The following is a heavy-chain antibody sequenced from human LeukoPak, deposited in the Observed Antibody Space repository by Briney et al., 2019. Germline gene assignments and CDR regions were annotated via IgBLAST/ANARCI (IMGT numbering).Heavy chain of an antibody. V-gene: IGHV3-23*01. Sequence: GGSLRLSCAASGFTFDDYGMSWVRQAPGKGLEWVSGISGSGATIFYADSVTGRFTISRNNSKNTLYLQMSSLRAEDTALYYCAKSPGPYYYGYYFDFWGQGTLVAVSS. CDR1: GFTFDDYG. D-gene: IGHD3-22*01. J-gene: IGHJ4*02. CDR3: AKSPGPYYYGYYFDF. CDR2: ISGSGATI.